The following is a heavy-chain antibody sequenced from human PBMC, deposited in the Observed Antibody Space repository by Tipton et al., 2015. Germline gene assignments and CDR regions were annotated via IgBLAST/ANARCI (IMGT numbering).Heavy chain of an antibody. CDR2: ISSRGTSI. V-gene: IGHV3-11*04. CDR3: TRGDKMYSWNGLDAFDI. D-gene: IGHD1-1*01. CDR1: EFPFSDYY. J-gene: IGHJ3*02. Sequence: GSLRLSCAASEFPFSDYYMSWIRQAPGKGLEWVSYISSRGTSIYYADSVKGRFTISRDNAKNSLYLQMNSLRAEDTAVYYCTRGDKMYSWNGLDAFDIWGQGTMVTVSS.